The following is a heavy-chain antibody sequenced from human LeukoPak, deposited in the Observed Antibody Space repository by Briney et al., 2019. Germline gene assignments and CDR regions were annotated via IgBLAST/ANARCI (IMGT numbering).Heavy chain of an antibody. CDR1: GYTFTSYG. CDR3: ARDTEYYYDSSGTDY. J-gene: IGHJ4*02. D-gene: IGHD3-22*01. CDR2: ISAYNGNT. Sequence: GASVKVSCKASGYTFTSYGISWVRQGPGQGLEWMGRISAYNGNTNYAQKLQGRVTMTTDTSTSTAYMELRSLRSDDTAVYYCARDTEYYYDSSGTDYWGQGTLVTVSS. V-gene: IGHV1-18*01.